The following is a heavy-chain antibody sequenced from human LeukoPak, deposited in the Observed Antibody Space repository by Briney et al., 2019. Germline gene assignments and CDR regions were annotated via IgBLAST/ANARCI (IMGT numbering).Heavy chain of an antibody. J-gene: IGHJ4*02. D-gene: IGHD4-17*01. CDR2: ISDSGGST. Sequence: PGGSLRLSYAASGFTFSNYAMSWVRQAPGKGLEWVSTISDSGGSTYYADSVKGRFTISRDNSKNTLYLQMNSLRAEDTAVYYCAKRGTVTTFGHCDYWGQGTLVTVSS. CDR3: AKRGTVTTFGHCDY. V-gene: IGHV3-23*01. CDR1: GFTFSNYA.